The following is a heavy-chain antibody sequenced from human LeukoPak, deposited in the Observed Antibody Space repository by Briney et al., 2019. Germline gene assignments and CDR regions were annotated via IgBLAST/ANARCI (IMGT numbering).Heavy chain of an antibody. D-gene: IGHD7-27*01. CDR2: ISSSATTI. CDR3: ARDRWGKYYFDY. J-gene: IGHJ4*02. V-gene: IGHV3-11*01. CDR1: GFPFSDFY. Sequence: PGGSLRLSCAASGFPFSDFYMSWIPQAPGKGLEWVSYISSSATTIYYTDSVKGRFTISRDNAKSSLYLQMNNLRAEDTAVYYCARDRWGKYYFDYWGLGTLVTVSS.